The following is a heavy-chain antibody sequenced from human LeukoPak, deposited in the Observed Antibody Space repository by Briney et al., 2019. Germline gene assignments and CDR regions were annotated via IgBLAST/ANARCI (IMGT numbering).Heavy chain of an antibody. CDR3: ARDRSRYSSGWYAFDY. Sequence: ASVKVSCKASGYTFTSYGISWVRQAPGQGLEWMGWISAYNGNTSYAQKLQGRVTMTTDTSTSTAYMELRSLRSDDTAVYYCARDRSRYSSGWYAFDYWGQGTLVTVSS. V-gene: IGHV1-18*01. CDR1: GYTFTSYG. D-gene: IGHD6-19*01. CDR2: ISAYNGNT. J-gene: IGHJ4*02.